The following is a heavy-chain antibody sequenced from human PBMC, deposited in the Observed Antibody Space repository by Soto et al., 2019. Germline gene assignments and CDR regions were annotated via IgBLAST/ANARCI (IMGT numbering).Heavy chain of an antibody. J-gene: IGHJ3*02. V-gene: IGHV1-8*01. D-gene: IGHD1-20*01. Sequence: QVQLVQSGAEVKKPGASVKVSCKASGYTFTGYDINWVRQATGQGLEWMGWMNTNSANTDYAQKFQGRVSMTRNTSISTAYKELSSLRSDETAVYYCAKGLGLTGSRAAFDIWGQGTMVTVSS. CDR1: GYTFTGYD. CDR3: AKGLGLTGSRAAFDI. CDR2: MNTNSANT.